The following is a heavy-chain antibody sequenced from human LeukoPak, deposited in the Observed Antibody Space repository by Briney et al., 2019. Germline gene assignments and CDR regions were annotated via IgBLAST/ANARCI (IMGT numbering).Heavy chain of an antibody. CDR3: ARGSGWYPFAY. CDR1: GVTFSSYS. Sequence: GGSLRLSCAASGVTFSSYSRSWIRQAPGKGLEWVSSISGSGGTTYYAYSVKDRFTISRDNPTNTLYLQLNSLRPEDTAVYYCARGSGWYPFAYWGEGTLVTVSS. V-gene: IGHV3-23*01. J-gene: IGHJ4*02. CDR2: ISGSGGTT. D-gene: IGHD6-19*01.